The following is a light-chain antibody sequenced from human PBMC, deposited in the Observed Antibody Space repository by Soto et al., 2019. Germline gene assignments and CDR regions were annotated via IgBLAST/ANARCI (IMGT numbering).Light chain of an antibody. V-gene: IGLV2-14*01. CDR1: SSDVGGYNY. Sequence: QSVLIQPASVSGSPGQSITISCTGTSSDVGGYNYVSWYQQHPGKAPKLMIYEVSNRPSGVSNRFSGSKSGNTASLTISGLQAEDEADYYCSSYTSSSTLPSYVFGTGTKLTVL. CDR2: EVS. J-gene: IGLJ1*01. CDR3: SSYTSSSTLPSYV.